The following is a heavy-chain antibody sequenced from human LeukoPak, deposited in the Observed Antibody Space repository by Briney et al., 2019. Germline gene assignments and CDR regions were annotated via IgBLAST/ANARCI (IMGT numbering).Heavy chain of an antibody. J-gene: IGHJ6*02. V-gene: IGHV4-31*03. D-gene: IGHD3-10*01. Sequence: SETLSLTCTVSGGSISSGGYYWSWIRQHPGKGLEWIGYFYYSGSTYYNPSLKSRVTISVDTSKNQFSLKLSSVTAADTAVYYCARDSGGIYGMDVWGQGTTVTVSS. CDR2: FYYSGST. CDR1: GGSISSGGYY. CDR3: ARDSGGIYGMDV.